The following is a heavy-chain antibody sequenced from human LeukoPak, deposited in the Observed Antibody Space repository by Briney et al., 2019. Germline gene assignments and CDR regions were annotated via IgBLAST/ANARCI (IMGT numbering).Heavy chain of an antibody. CDR1: GFTFSSFA. J-gene: IGHJ4*02. V-gene: IGHV3-23*01. Sequence: TGGSLRLSCAASGFTFSSFAMTWVRQAPGKRLEWVSLISASGSPTYYADSVKGRFTISRDNAKNSLYLQMNSLRAEDTAVYYCARSYSSSRGTFDYWGQGTLVTVSS. CDR3: ARSYSSSRGTFDY. D-gene: IGHD6-6*01. CDR2: ISASGSPT.